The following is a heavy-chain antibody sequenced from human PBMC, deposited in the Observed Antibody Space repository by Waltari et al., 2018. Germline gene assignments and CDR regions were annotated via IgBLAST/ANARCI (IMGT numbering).Heavy chain of an antibody. CDR3: ARRPCRDGNCYMDH. V-gene: IGHV3-23*01. Sequence: EVQLLESGGGLVQPGGSLRLSCAASGFTFSSDDMNWVRQDQGKGLEWVSYITNSGGSTYHADSVKGRFTISRDNSKNMLYLKMNSLRAEDTAVYYCARRPCRDGNCYMDHWGQGTLVTVSS. CDR2: ITNSGGST. J-gene: IGHJ4*02. D-gene: IGHD2-15*01. CDR1: GFTFSSDD.